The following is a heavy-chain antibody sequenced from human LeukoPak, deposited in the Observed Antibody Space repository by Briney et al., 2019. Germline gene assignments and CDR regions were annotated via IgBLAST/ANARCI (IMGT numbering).Heavy chain of an antibody. CDR1: GGSISSSDW. J-gene: IGHJ4*02. V-gene: IGHV4-4*02. CDR3: AKDRRSEGGVRGLFAY. Sequence: PSETLSLTCAVSGGSISSSDWWCWVRHPPGKGLEWIGEIHHSGSTYYHPSQKRRDTLSEATTNNHFPMQLCSVTAADAALYSCAKDRRSEGGVRGLFAYCSQGTLVTVHS. D-gene: IGHD3-10*01. CDR2: IHHSGST.